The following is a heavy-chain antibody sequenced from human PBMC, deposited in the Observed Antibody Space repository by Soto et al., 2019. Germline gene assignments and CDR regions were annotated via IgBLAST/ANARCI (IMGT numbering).Heavy chain of an antibody. CDR2: IFYTGTT. CDR3: ARLVVVSPVANV. D-gene: IGHD2-21*01. J-gene: IGHJ4*02. CDR1: VGSITYNSYY. Sequence: SETLSLTCSFSVGSITYNSYYCGWIRQPPGKGLEWVGGIFYTGTTYYNPSLKDRVSISVDTSKNSFSLNLTSVTAADTAVYFCARLVVVSPVANVWGQGALVIVSS. V-gene: IGHV4-39*02.